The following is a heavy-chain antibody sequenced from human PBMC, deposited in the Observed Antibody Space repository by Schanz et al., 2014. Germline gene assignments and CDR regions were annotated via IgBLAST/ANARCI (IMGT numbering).Heavy chain of an antibody. CDR1: EFIFSTYS. CDR3: VRDGRDHDAFDM. Sequence: EVQVVESGGGLVKPGGSLRLSCAASEFIFSTYSMTWVRQAPGKGLEWVSSISSSNNYIYYSDSVKGRFSISRDNAKNSLYLQMSSLTADDTAVYYCVRDGRDHDAFDMWGQGTMVTVSS. V-gene: IGHV3-21*02. CDR2: ISSSNNYI. J-gene: IGHJ3*02.